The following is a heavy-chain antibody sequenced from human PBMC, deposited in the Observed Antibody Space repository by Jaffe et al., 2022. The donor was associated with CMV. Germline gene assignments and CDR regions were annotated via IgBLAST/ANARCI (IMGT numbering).Heavy chain of an antibody. CDR3: AKYTFGGYCSGGSCPPPYYFDY. D-gene: IGHD2-15*01. V-gene: IGHV3-23*04. CDR2: ISGSGGST. Sequence: EVQLVESGGGLVQPGGSLRLSCAASGFTFSSYAMSWVRQAPGKGLEWVSAISGSGGSTYYADSVKGRFTISRDNSKNTLYLQMNSLRAEDTAVYYCAKYTFGGYCSGGSCPPPYYFDYWGQGTLVTVSS. CDR1: GFTFSSYA. J-gene: IGHJ4*02.